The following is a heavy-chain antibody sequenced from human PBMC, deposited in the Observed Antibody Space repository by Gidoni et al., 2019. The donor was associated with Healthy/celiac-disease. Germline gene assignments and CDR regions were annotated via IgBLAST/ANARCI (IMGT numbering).Heavy chain of an antibody. CDR2: IKQDGSEK. J-gene: IGHJ6*02. V-gene: IGHV3-7*01. Sequence: EVQLVESGGGVVQPGGSLRLSCAASGFTFSSYGMSWVRQAPGKGLEWVANIKQDGSEKYYVDSVKCRFTISRDNAKNSLYLQMNSLRAEDTAVYYCARDGHCSSTSCAPFYYYGMDVWGQGTTVTVSS. D-gene: IGHD2-2*01. CDR1: GFTFSSYG. CDR3: ARDGHCSSTSCAPFYYYGMDV.